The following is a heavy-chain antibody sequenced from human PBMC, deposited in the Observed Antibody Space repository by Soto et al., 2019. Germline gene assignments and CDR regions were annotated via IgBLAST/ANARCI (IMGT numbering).Heavy chain of an antibody. V-gene: IGHV4-30-2*01. D-gene: IGHD5-18*01. Sequence: PSETLSLTCAVSGGSISRGGYSWSWIWQPPGKGLEWMGYIYHSGSTYYNPSLKSRVTISVDRSKNQFSLNLSSVTAADTAVYYCAREGRSYGTARSWFDPWGQGTLVTVSS. CDR3: AREGRSYGTARSWFDP. CDR2: IYHSGST. J-gene: IGHJ5*02. CDR1: GGSISRGGYS.